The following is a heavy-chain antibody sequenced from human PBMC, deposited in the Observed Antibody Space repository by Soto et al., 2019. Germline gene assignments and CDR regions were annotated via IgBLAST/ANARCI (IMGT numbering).Heavy chain of an antibody. V-gene: IGHV4-4*07. D-gene: IGHD2-15*01. J-gene: IGHJ6*02. CDR1: GGSISGYQ. Sequence: QVQLQESGPGLVKPSETLTLTCIVSGGSISGYQWSWIWQSAGKRLAWIGRIYTGGSNIYNPSLISRVTRSAARSKNQFPRKMRCVRAADTAVDYCVRESGWGGYCSGGSGYGLDVWGQGTTATVSS. CDR3: VRESGWGGYCSGGSGYGLDV. CDR2: IYTGGSN.